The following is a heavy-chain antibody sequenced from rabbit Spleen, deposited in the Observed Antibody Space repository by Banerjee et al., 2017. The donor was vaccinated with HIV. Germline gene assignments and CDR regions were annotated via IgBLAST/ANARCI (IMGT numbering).Heavy chain of an antibody. CDR2: IDGGGGGST. V-gene: IGHV1S45*01. D-gene: IGHD4-1*01. J-gene: IGHJ4*01. CDR3: ARITTNDVTYFNL. Sequence: QEQLEESGGDLVQPGASLTLTCTASGFSFSNSYWICWVRQAPGKGLERIACIDGGGGGSTYYASWAKGRFTISKTSSTTVTLQMPSLTAADTATYFCARITTNDVTYFNLWGPGTLVTVS. CDR1: GFSFSNSYW.